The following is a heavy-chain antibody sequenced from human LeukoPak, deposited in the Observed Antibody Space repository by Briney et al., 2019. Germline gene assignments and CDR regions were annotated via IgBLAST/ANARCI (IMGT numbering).Heavy chain of an antibody. CDR1: GFTFSSYW. V-gene: IGHV3-30-3*01. Sequence: GGSLRLSCEASGFTFSSYWMHWVRQAPGKGLVWVAVISYDGSNKYYADSVKGRFTISRDNSKNTLYLQMNSLRAEDTAVYYCASESVWGQGTTVTVSS. J-gene: IGHJ6*02. CDR2: ISYDGSNK. CDR3: ASESV.